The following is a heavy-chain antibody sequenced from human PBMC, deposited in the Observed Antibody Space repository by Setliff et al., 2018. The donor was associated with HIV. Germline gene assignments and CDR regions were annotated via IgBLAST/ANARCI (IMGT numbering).Heavy chain of an antibody. CDR3: AKQRYYDGNDGFDV. D-gene: IGHD3-3*01. CDR2: ISGSGYP. CDR1: GFTFSTYA. J-gene: IGHJ3*01. Sequence: PGGSLRLSCVASGFTFSTYAINWVRLAPGKGLEWVSGISGSGYPYYADSVKGRFTISRDNSKNTLFLQMDSLRAEDTALYYCAKQRYYDGNDGFDVWGQGTMVTVSS. V-gene: IGHV3-23*01.